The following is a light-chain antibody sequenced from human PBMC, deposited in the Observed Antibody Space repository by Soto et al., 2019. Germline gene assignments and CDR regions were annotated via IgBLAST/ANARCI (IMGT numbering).Light chain of an antibody. CDR3: QHYNSYSEA. CDR2: KAS. CDR1: QTISSW. Sequence: DIHMTQSPATVSGSLVDIVTITCRASQTISSWLAWYQQKPGKAPKLLIYKASTLKSGVPSRFSGSGSGTEFTLTISSLQPDDFATYYCQHYNSYSEAFGQGTKV. J-gene: IGKJ1*01. V-gene: IGKV1-5*03.